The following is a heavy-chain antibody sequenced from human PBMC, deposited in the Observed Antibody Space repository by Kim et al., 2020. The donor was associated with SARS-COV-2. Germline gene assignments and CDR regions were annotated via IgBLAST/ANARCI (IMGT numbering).Heavy chain of an antibody. V-gene: IGHV3-23*03. CDR1: GFTLSSHA. D-gene: IGHD3-3*01. Sequence: GGSLRLSCAASGFTLSSHAITWVRQAPGKGLEWVSIIYRNVNTYYYDSSKDRLTTTCDNTTNTPFLQLINLLAEDTAAYYYAQGADVSGSYFGGRG. CDR2: IIYRNVNT. CDR3: AQGADVSGSYF. J-gene: IGHJ2*01.